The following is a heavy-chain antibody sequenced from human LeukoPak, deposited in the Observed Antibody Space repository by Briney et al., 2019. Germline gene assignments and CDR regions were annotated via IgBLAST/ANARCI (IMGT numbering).Heavy chain of an antibody. Sequence: PGGSLRLSCATSGFIFSNHYMNWIRQAPGKGLEWVAFIRYDGSNKYYADSVKGRFTISRDNSKNTLYLQMNSLRAEDTAVYYCAKDDRVWTTGTTGVGPRRFDYWGQGTLVTVSS. J-gene: IGHJ4*02. CDR3: AKDDRVWTTGTTGVGPRRFDY. CDR2: IRYDGSNK. D-gene: IGHD4-11*01. V-gene: IGHV3-30*02. CDR1: GFIFSNHY.